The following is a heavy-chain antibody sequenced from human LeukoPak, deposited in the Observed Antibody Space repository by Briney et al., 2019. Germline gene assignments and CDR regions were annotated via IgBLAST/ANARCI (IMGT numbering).Heavy chain of an antibody. CDR3: AREPTRGRAGDNSFDI. J-gene: IGHJ3*02. CDR1: GYIFNDYD. Sequence: ASVKVSCKASGYIFNDYDINWVRQAAGKGLEWMGWINPNSGNTGYAQKFQGRITMTRDTSITTAYMELSGLMPEDTAVYYCAREPTRGRAGDNSFDIWGQGTMVTVSS. CDR2: INPNSGNT. V-gene: IGHV1-8*01. D-gene: IGHD7-27*01.